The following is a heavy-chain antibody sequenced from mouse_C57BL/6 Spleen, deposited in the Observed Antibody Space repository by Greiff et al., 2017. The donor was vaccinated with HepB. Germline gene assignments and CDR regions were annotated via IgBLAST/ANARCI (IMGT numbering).Heavy chain of an antibody. V-gene: IGHV1-55*01. CDR3: ARRYYYGSSFYAMGY. CDR2: IYPGSGST. J-gene: IGHJ4*01. Sequence: QVQLKQPGAELVKPGASVKMSCKASGYTFTSYWITWVKQRPGQGLEWIGDIYPGSGSTNYNEKFKSKATLTVDTSSSTAYMQLSSLTSEDSAVYYCARRYYYGSSFYAMGYWGQGTSVTVSS. CDR1: GYTFTSYW. D-gene: IGHD1-1*01.